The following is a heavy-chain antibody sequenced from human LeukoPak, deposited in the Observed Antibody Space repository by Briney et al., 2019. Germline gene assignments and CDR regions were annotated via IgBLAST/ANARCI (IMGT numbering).Heavy chain of an antibody. CDR3: ARGGESYCSSTSCYSGYFDY. D-gene: IGHD2-2*01. CDR1: GGSFSGYY. J-gene: IGHJ4*02. CDR2: INHSGST. V-gene: IGHV4-34*01. Sequence: SETLSLTCAVYGGSFSGYYWSWIRQPPGKGLEWIGEINHSGSTNYNPSLKSRVTISVDTSKNQFSLKLSSVTAADTAVYYCARGGESYCSSTSCYSGYFDYWGQGTLVTVSS.